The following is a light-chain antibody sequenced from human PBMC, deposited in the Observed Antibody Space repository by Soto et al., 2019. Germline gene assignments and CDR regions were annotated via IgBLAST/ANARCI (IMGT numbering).Light chain of an antibody. CDR2: DDS. CDR1: NIGSKS. CDR3: QVWDSSTDHSWV. V-gene: IGLV3-21*02. J-gene: IGLJ3*02. Sequence: SYELTQPPSVSVAPGQTARITCGGKNIGSKSVHWYQQKPGQAPVVVVYDDSDRPSGIPERFSGSNSGNTATLTISRVEAGDEADYYCQVWDSSTDHSWVFGGGTKLTVL.